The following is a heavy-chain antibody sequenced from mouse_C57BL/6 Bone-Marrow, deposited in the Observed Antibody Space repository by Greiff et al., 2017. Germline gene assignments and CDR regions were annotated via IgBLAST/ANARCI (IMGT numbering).Heavy chain of an antibody. CDR3: ACGVNYLFDY. Sequence: QVQLQQSGAELVRPGASVKLSCKASGYTFTDYYINWVKQRPGQGLEWIARIYPGSGNTYYNEKFKGKATLTAEKSSSTAYMQLSSLPSEDSAFYICACGVNYLFDYWGQGTTLTVSS. CDR2: IYPGSGNT. J-gene: IGHJ2*01. V-gene: IGHV1-76*01. CDR1: GYTFTDYY. D-gene: IGHD5-5*01.